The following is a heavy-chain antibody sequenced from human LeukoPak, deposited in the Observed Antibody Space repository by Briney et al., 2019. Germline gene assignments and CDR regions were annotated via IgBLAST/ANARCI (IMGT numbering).Heavy chain of an antibody. V-gene: IGHV3-48*04. Sequence: GGSLRLSCAASGFTFSNYNMNWVRQAPGKGLEWVSHISTNSGSIYYADSVKGRFTISRDNAKNSLYLQMNSLRAEDTAVYYCARVEMATIKGFDYWGQGTLVTVSS. CDR2: ISTNSGSI. CDR1: GFTFSNYN. D-gene: IGHD5-24*01. CDR3: ARVEMATIKGFDY. J-gene: IGHJ4*02.